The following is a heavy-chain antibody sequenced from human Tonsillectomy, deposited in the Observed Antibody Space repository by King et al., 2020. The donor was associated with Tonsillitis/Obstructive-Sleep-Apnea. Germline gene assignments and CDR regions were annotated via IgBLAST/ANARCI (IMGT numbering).Heavy chain of an antibody. CDR1: GGSISSYC. J-gene: IGHJ6*02. CDR2: IYFSGST. D-gene: IGHD5-24*01. CDR3: AREKEMENGMDV. Sequence: VQLQESGPGLVKPSETLSLTCTVSGGSISSYCWSWIRQPPGKRLEWIGYIYFSGSTNYNPSLKSRVTISVDTSKNQFSLKLSSVTAADTAVYYYAREKEMENGMDVWGQGTTVTVSS. V-gene: IGHV4-59*01.